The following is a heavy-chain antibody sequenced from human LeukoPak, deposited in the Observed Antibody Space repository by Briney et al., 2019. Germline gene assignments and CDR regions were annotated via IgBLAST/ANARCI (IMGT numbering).Heavy chain of an antibody. CDR3: ARVPRVAGTRKFFDY. CDR1: GGSFSGYY. Sequence: NPSETLSLTCAVYGGSFSGYYWSWIRQPPGKGLEWVGEINHSGSTNYNPSLKSRVTISVDTSKNQFSLKLSSVTAADTAVYYCARVPRVAGTRKFFDYWGQGTLVTVSS. D-gene: IGHD6-19*01. CDR2: INHSGST. V-gene: IGHV4-34*01. J-gene: IGHJ4*02.